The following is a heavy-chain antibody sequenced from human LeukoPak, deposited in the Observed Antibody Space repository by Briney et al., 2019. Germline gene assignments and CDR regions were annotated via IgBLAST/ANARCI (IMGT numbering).Heavy chain of an antibody. CDR1: GYTFTSYG. Sequence: EASVKVSCKASGYTFTSYGINWVRQAPGQGLEWMGWISTYNGDTNYAQKFQGRVTITADESTSTAYMELSSLRSEDTAVYYCARARITGWDYYYYYYMDVWGKGTTVTISS. J-gene: IGHJ6*03. V-gene: IGHV1-18*01. CDR2: ISTYNGDT. D-gene: IGHD5-12*01. CDR3: ARARITGWDYYYYYYMDV.